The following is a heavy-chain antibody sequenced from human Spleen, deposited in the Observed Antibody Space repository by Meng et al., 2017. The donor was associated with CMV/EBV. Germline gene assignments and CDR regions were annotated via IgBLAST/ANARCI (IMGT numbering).Heavy chain of an antibody. V-gene: IGHV3-7*01. D-gene: IGHD3-22*01. CDR2: MKEDGSEK. Sequence: GGSLRLSCAASGFTFSSYWMSWVRQAPGKKPEWVANMKEDGSEKYYVDSVKGRFTISRDNAKNSLYLQMNSLRAEDTAVYYCASPGYYYDIWGQGTLVTVSS. J-gene: IGHJ4*02. CDR3: ASPGYYYDI. CDR1: GFTFSSYW.